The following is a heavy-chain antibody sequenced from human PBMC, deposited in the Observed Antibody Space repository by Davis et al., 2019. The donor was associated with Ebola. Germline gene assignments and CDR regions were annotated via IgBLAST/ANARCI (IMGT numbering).Heavy chain of an antibody. Sequence: GSLRLSCAASGFTLSAYWMHWVRQAPGKGLVWVSRINSDGSSTSYADSVKGRFTISRDNAKNTLYLQKNSLRVEDTAVYYCAREMATTNDAFDIWGQGTMVSVSS. J-gene: IGHJ3*02. CDR1: GFTLSAYW. CDR2: INSDGSST. D-gene: IGHD5-24*01. V-gene: IGHV3-74*01. CDR3: AREMATTNDAFDI.